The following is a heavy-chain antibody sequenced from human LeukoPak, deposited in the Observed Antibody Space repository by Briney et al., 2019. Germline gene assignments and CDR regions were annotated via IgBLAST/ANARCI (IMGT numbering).Heavy chain of an antibody. D-gene: IGHD2-2*01. Sequence: HPGGSLRLSCTASGFTFSSYAMSWVRQAPGKGLEWVSGISGSGGSTSYADSVEGRFTISRDNSKNTLYLQMNSLRAEDTAVYYCAKGRDPYCSNINCPPEQWGQGTLVTVSS. J-gene: IGHJ4*02. CDR1: GFTFSSYA. CDR2: ISGSGGST. CDR3: AKGRDPYCSNINCPPEQ. V-gene: IGHV3-23*01.